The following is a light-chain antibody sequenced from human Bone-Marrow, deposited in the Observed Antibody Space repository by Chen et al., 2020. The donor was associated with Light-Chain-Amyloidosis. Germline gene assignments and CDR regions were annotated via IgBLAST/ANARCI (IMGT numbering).Light chain of an antibody. CDR2: SDT. Sequence: SYELTHPPSVSVSPVQTARITCSGDDLPTKYAYWYQQKPGQAPVLVIHSDTERPSGISERFSGSSSGTTATLTISGVQAEDEADYHCQSADSSGTYEVIFGGGTKLTVL. CDR1: DLPTKY. J-gene: IGLJ2*01. V-gene: IGLV3-25*03. CDR3: QSADSSGTYEVI.